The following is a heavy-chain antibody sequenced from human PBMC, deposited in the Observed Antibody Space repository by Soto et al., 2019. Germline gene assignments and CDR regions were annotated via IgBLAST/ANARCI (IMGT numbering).Heavy chain of an antibody. CDR3: ARRGGGDSLFDS. V-gene: IGHV4-39*01. CDR2: IFYGGGSGVA. J-gene: IGHJ4*02. D-gene: IGHD4-17*01. CDR1: GGSFSSSNYY. Sequence: QLHLQESGPGLMEPSETLSLTCTVSGGSFSSSNYYWGWIRQPPGKGLEWIGNIFYGGGSGVAYYSASREGGGTISADTAKNKSSLHMGSLTAADTAVYFCARRGGGDSLFDSWGQGKLVTVAS.